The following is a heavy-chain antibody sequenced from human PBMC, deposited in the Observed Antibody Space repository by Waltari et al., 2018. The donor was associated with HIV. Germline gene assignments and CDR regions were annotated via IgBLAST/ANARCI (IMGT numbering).Heavy chain of an antibody. CDR3: ARSITVAGTRGLGMDV. Sequence: EVQLVESGGGLVKSGESLRLSCAASGSTFRTFSFNWVRQAPGKGLEWIAYISSGSNFMYYADSVKGRFTISRDNAKNSVYLQMNSLRAEDTAQYYCARSITVAGTRGLGMDVWGQGTTVTVSS. D-gene: IGHD6-19*01. J-gene: IGHJ6*02. CDR1: GSTFRTFS. CDR2: ISSGSNFM. V-gene: IGHV3-21*01.